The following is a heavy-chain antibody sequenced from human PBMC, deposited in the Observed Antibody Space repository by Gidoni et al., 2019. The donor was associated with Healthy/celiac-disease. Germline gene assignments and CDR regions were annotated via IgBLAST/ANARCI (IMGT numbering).Heavy chain of an antibody. CDR2: ISWNSGSI. D-gene: IGHD2-2*01. V-gene: IGHV3-9*01. Sequence: EVQLVESGGGLVQPGRSLRLSCAASGFTFDDYAMHWVRQAPGQGLGWGSGISWNSGSIGCADSVKGRFTISRDNAKVSLYLQMNRLRAEDTALYYCARDRGSTRVGWFDPWGQGTLVTVSS. CDR1: GFTFDDYA. J-gene: IGHJ5*02. CDR3: ARDRGSTRVGWFDP.